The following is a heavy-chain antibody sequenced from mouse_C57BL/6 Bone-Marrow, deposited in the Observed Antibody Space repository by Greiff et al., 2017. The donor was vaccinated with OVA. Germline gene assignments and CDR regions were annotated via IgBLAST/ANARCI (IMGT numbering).Heavy chain of an antibody. Sequence: QVQLKESGAELARPGASVKLSCKASGYTFTSYGISWVKQRTGQGLEWIGEIYPRSGNTYYNEKFKGKATLTADKSSSTAYMELRSLTSEDSAVYFCARGDYSNPGNAMDYWGQGTSVTVSS. CDR1: GYTFTSYG. D-gene: IGHD2-5*01. V-gene: IGHV1-81*01. CDR2: IYPRSGNT. CDR3: ARGDYSNPGNAMDY. J-gene: IGHJ4*01.